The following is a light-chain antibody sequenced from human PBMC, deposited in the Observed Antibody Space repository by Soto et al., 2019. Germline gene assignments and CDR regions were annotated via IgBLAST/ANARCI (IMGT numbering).Light chain of an antibody. CDR3: QSYDSSLSGRYV. Sequence: QSVLTQPPSVSGAPGQRVTISCTGSSSNIGAGYDVHWYQQLPGTAPKLLIYGNSNRPSGVPDRFSGSKSGTSASLAITGLQAEDGADYYCQSYDSSLSGRYVFGTGTKVTVL. V-gene: IGLV1-40*01. CDR2: GNS. CDR1: SSNIGAGYD. J-gene: IGLJ1*01.